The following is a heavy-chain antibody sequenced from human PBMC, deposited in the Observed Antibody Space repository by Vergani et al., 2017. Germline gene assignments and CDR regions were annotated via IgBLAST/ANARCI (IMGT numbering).Heavy chain of an antibody. CDR1: GGSISSGGYY. CDR2: SYYSGST. V-gene: IGHV4-31*03. Sequence: QVQLQESCPGLVKPSQTLSLTCTVSGGSISSGGYYWSWIRQHPGKGLEWIGYSYYSGSTYYNPSLKSRVTISVDTSKNQFSLKLSSVTAAYTAVYYCAREDVEDARNGGGGFDPWGQGTLVTVSS. D-gene: IGHD3-16*01. J-gene: IGHJ5*02. CDR3: AREDVEDARNGGGGFDP.